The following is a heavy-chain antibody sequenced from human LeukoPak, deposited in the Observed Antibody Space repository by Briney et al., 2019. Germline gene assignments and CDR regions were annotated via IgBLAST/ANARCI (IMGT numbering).Heavy chain of an antibody. V-gene: IGHV3-7*01. CDR2: IKQDGSEK. D-gene: IGHD1-26*01. CDR1: GFTLSSYW. CDR3: ARDRSGLTEWELHWFDP. Sequence: PGGSLRLSCAASGFTLSSYWMSWVRQAPGKGLEWVANIKQDGSEKYYVDSVKGRFTISRDNAKNSLYLQMNSLRAEDTAVYYCARDRSGLTEWELHWFDPWGQGTLVTVSS. J-gene: IGHJ5*02.